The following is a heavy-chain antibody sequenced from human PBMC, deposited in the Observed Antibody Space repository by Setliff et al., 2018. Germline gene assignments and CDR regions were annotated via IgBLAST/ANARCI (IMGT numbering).Heavy chain of an antibody. D-gene: IGHD6-19*01. V-gene: IGHV4-4*02. Sequence: SETLSLTCAVSGGSISSSNWWSWVRQPPGKGLEWIGEIYHSGSTNYNPSLKSRVTISXXXSKXXXXXXXXXXTAADTAVYYCASLSVGGWTDAFDIWGQGTMVTVSS. CDR3: ASLSVGGWTDAFDI. CDR1: GGSISSSNW. J-gene: IGHJ3*02. CDR2: IYHSGST.